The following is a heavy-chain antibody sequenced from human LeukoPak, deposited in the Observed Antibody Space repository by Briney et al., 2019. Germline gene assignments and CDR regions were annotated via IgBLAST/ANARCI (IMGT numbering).Heavy chain of an antibody. D-gene: IGHD6-19*01. CDR1: GFTFSSYS. CDR2: IYHSGST. CDR3: ARSNTVAGINY. Sequence: GSLRLSCAASGFTFSSYSMIWVRQPPGKGLEWIGEIYHSGSTNYNPSLKSRVTISVDKSKNQFSLKLSSVTAADTAVYYCARSNTVAGINYWGQGTLVTVSS. V-gene: IGHV4-4*02. J-gene: IGHJ4*02.